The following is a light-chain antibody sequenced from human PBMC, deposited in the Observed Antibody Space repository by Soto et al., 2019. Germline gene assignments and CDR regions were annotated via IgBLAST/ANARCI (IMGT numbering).Light chain of an antibody. V-gene: IGKV1-39*01. CDR2: AAS. Sequence: EMTQSPSSLSSSVGDRVTLTCRASQSISDNVNWYQFQPGKAPKLLIYAASSLQTGVPSRFSGSGSGTDFALSISSLQPEYSATYYCQQSDGPPLTFGGGTKVEIK. CDR1: QSISDN. J-gene: IGKJ4*01. CDR3: QQSDGPPLT.